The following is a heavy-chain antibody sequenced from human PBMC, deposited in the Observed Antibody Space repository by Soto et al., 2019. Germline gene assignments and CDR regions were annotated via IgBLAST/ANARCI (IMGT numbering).Heavy chain of an antibody. CDR1: GFTFSSYA. CDR3: ARDLALAGNY. CDR2: ISSTSSYT. V-gene: IGHV3-21*01. Sequence: PRGSLRLSCAASGFTFSSYAMNWVRQTQEKGLEWVSSISSTSSYTHYSDSVKGRFTISRDNANNSLFLQMNSLRAEDTATYYCARDLALAGNYWGQGVLVTVSS. D-gene: IGHD6-19*01. J-gene: IGHJ4*02.